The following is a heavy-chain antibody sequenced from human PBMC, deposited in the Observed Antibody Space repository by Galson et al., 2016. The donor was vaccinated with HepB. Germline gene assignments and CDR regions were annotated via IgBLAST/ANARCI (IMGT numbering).Heavy chain of an antibody. CDR2: ISAYNGNT. D-gene: IGHD6-19*01. CDR1: GYTFTSYG. CDR3: AAAVAGNFDY. Sequence: SVKVSCKASGYTFTSYGITWVRQAPGQGLEWMGWISAYNGNTNYAQKLQGRVTMTTDTSTSTAYMELRGLRSDDTAVYYCAAAVAGNFDYWGQGILVTVSS. J-gene: IGHJ4*02. V-gene: IGHV1-18*04.